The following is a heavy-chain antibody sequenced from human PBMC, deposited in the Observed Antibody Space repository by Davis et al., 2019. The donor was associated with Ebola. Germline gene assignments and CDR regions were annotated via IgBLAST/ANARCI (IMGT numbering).Heavy chain of an antibody. CDR1: GDSISRSY. CDR2: IYTVGTT. CDR3: ARSRQGGLWYYGVDV. J-gene: IGHJ6*02. D-gene: IGHD2-15*01. Sequence: SETLSLTCSVSGDSISRSYWGWIRQPRGKGLEWIGYIYTVGTTNINPSLKSRVTISLDTSMNQSSLKLSSVTAADTAVYYCARSRQGGLWYYGVDVWGQGTTVTVSS. V-gene: IGHV4-59*01.